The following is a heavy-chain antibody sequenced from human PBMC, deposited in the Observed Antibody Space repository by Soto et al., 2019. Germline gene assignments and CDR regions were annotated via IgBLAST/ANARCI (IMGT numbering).Heavy chain of an antibody. CDR2: ISYDGSNK. CDR3: AKVPFRRGMATTYSDY. D-gene: IGHD5-12*01. CDR1: GVSLKSYV. J-gene: IGHJ4*02. Sequence: PGCSLRLGCASCGVSLKSYVVHLVCQAPGKGQEWGAVISYDGSNKHYADSVKGRFTISRDNSKNTLYLQMNSLRAEDTAVYYCAKVPFRRGMATTYSDYRGQRTLVTVSS. V-gene: IGHV3-30*18.